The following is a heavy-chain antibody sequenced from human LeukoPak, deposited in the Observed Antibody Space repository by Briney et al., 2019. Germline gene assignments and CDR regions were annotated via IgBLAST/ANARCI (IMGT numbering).Heavy chain of an antibody. J-gene: IGHJ4*02. CDR3: ARGPNSNWSGLDF. D-gene: IGHD6-6*01. Sequence: GGSLRLSCTASGFSFSGHWMHWARQLPGKGLVWVSRISPTGSTTGYADSVKGRFTVSRDNAKITLYLQVNNLRAEDTAVYYCARGPNSNWSGLDFWGQGTLLTVSS. CDR2: ISPTGSTT. V-gene: IGHV3-74*01. CDR1: GFSFSGHW.